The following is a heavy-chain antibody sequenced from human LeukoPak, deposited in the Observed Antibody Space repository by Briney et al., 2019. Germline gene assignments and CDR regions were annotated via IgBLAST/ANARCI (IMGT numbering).Heavy chain of an antibody. CDR1: GFTFNSYD. CDR3: AKCEYYYDSSGYEYYFDY. J-gene: IGHJ4*02. V-gene: IGHV3-30*04. Sequence: GGSLRLSCAASGFTFNSYDMHWVRQAPGKGLEWVAVISYDGGKQYYADSVKGRFTISRDNSKSTLYLQMNSLRAEDTAVYYCAKCEYYYDSSGYEYYFDYWGQGTLVTVSS. CDR2: ISYDGGKQ. D-gene: IGHD3-22*01.